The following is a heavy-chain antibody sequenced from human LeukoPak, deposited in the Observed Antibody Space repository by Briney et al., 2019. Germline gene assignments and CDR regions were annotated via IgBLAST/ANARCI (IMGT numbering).Heavy chain of an antibody. CDR2: ISSNGDAT. Sequence: GGSLRLSCSASGFTFSSYAMHWVRQAPGKGLEYVSAISSNGDATYYADSVKGRFTISRDNSKKTLYLQMSSLRAEDTAVYYCVKDLGSRQWLAPDAFDIWGQGILVTVSS. V-gene: IGHV3-64D*09. CDR3: VKDLGSRQWLAPDAFDI. D-gene: IGHD6-19*01. CDR1: GFTFSSYA. J-gene: IGHJ3*02.